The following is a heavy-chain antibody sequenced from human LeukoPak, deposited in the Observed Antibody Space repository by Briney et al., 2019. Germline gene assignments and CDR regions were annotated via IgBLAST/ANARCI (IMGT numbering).Heavy chain of an antibody. V-gene: IGHV3-23*01. Sequence: GGSLRLSCAASEFTFSKHDMHWVRQAPGKGLEWVSAISGSGGSTYYADSVKGRFTISRDNSKNTLYLQMNSLRAEDTAVYYCANRWDPPLGYFNLGARAPLVTVS. CDR2: ISGSGGST. CDR1: EFTFSKHD. D-gene: IGHD1-26*01. CDR3: ANRWDPPLGYFNL. J-gene: IGHJ2*01.